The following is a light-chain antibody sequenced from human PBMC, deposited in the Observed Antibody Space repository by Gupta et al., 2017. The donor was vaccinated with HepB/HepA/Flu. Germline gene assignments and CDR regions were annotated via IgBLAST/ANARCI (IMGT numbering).Light chain of an antibody. CDR3: QQRSGA. CDR2: DAS. Sequence: EIVLTQSPATLSLSLGERATLSCRASQSVSSYLAWYQQKPGQAPRLLIYDASNRATGIPARFSGSGSGTDFTLTISSLEPEDFAVYYCQQRSGAFGPGTKVEIK. V-gene: IGKV3-11*01. CDR1: QSVSSY. J-gene: IGKJ3*01.